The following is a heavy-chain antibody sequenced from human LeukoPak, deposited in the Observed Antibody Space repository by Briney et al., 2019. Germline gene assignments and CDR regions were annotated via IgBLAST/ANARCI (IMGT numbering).Heavy chain of an antibody. D-gene: IGHD6-13*01. CDR1: GYTFTGYY. V-gene: IGHV1-2*02. CDR2: INPNSGGT. Sequence: GASVKVSCKASGYTFTGYYMHWVRQAPGQGLEWMGWINPNSGGTNYAQKFQGRVTMTRDTSISTAYMELSRLRSDDTAVYYCARVVGSRLTYYYGMDVWGQGTTVTVSS. J-gene: IGHJ6*02. CDR3: ARVVGSRLTYYYGMDV.